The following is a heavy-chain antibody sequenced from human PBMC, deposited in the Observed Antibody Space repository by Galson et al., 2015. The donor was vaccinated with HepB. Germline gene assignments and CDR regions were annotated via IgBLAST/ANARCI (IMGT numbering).Heavy chain of an antibody. J-gene: IGHJ4*02. D-gene: IGHD2-15*01. Sequence: LSLTCTVSGGSINSRSHYWAWIRQPPGKGPEWIGSIFYSGNTYYNPSLKSRVTIYVDTSKSQFSLKLGSVTAADTAVYYCAREGYCSGGACYYFDLWGQGTLVTVSS. CDR1: GGSINSRSHY. CDR3: AREGYCSGGACYYFDL. V-gene: IGHV4-39*01. CDR2: IFYSGNT.